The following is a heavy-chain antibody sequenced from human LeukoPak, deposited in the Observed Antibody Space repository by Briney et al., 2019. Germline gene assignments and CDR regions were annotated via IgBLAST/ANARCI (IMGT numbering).Heavy chain of an antibody. D-gene: IGHD3-9*01. V-gene: IGHV1-2*02. Sequence: VASVKVSCKASGSTFTGYYIHWVRQAPGQGLEWMGWIIPNSGGTNYAQRFQGRVTMTRDTSISTAYMELTSLRSDDTALYYCARTLTGGRGGSFDYWGQGTLVTVSS. CDR3: ARTLTGGRGGSFDY. J-gene: IGHJ4*02. CDR2: IIPNSGGT. CDR1: GSTFTGYY.